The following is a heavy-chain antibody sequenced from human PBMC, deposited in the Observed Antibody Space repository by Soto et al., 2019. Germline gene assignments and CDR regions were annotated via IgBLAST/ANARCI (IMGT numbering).Heavy chain of an antibody. CDR1: GGAFSGYY. J-gene: IGHJ4*02. Sequence: QVQLQQWGAGLLKPSETLSLTCAVYGGAFSGYYWSWIRQPPGKGLEWIGEINHSGSNNYNPSLKRRVTLSVDTSKNQFYLKLSSVTAADTAVYYCARGRPRPNDDILNWGQGTLVTVS. D-gene: IGHD3-9*01. V-gene: IGHV4-34*01. CDR2: INHSGSN. CDR3: ARGRPRPNDDILN.